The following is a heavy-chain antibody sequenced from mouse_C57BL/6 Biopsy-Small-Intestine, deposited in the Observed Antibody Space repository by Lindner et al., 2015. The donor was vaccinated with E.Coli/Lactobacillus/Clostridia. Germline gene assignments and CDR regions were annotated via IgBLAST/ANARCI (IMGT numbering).Heavy chain of an antibody. CDR3: ARDRHYAMDV. CDR2: ISTYNDNT. Sequence: SVKVSCKASGYIFSTDPISWVRQAPGQGLEWMGWISTYNDNTRYVQKFQDRVIMTKDTSTSTVYMELRSLTSDDTALYYCARDRHYAMDVWGQGTPVTVAS. J-gene: IGHJ4*01. V-gene: IGHV1-84*02. CDR1: GYIFSTDP.